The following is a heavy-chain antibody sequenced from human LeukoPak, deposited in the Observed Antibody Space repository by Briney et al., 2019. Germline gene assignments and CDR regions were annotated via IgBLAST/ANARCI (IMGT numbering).Heavy chain of an antibody. CDR3: AKCGRTVATIIH. CDR2: ISGSGGST. D-gene: IGHD5-12*01. V-gene: IGHV3-23*01. Sequence: GGSLRLSWAASGFTFSSYAMSWVSQAPGKGLEWVSAISGSGGSTYYADSVKGRFTISRDNSKNTLYLQLNSLRAEDTAVYYCAKCGRTVATIIHWGQGTLFTVSS. J-gene: IGHJ4*02. CDR1: GFTFSSYA.